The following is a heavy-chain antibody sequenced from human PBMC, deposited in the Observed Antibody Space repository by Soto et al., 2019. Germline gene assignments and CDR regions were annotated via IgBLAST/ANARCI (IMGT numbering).Heavy chain of an antibody. V-gene: IGHV4-31*03. Sequence: PSETLSLTCNVSGGSISSGGYYWNWIRQVPGRGLEWIGYISYSASSFYNPSLESRVSVSIDTSGNQFSLKLSSMTAADTAVYYCARDRLMATAGTARHYFGLDVWGQGTTVTVSS. CDR1: GGSISSGGYY. CDR2: ISYSASS. J-gene: IGHJ6*02. CDR3: ARDRLMATAGTARHYFGLDV. D-gene: IGHD5-18*01.